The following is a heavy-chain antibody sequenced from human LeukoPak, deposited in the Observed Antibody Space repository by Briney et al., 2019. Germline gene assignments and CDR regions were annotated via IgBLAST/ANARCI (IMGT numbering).Heavy chain of an antibody. D-gene: IGHD3-3*01. CDR2: IYTSGST. V-gene: IGHV4-4*07. CDR3: ARDYDFWSGYPFDI. J-gene: IGHJ3*02. CDR1: GGSISSYY. Sequence: SETLSLTCTVSGGSISSYYWSWIRQPAGKGLEWIGRIYTSGSTNYNPSLKSRVTMSVDTSKNQFSLKLSSVTAADTAGYYCARDYDFWSGYPFDIWGQGTMVTVSS.